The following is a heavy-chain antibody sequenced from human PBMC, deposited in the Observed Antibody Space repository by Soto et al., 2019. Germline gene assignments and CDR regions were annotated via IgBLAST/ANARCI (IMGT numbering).Heavy chain of an antibody. CDR1: GRSITSYY. D-gene: IGHD3-22*01. J-gene: IGHJ4*02. CDR2: IYDNGIT. Sequence: QVVLQESGPGLVKPSETLSLTCSVSGRSITSYYWSWVRQPPGKGLEWIGYIYDNGITSQNPSLKSRGTMPADTSEKPFCLKLTSVTGAETAVYYCARTYDSNGYANEFDSWGQGILVTVTS. V-gene: IGHV4-59*01. CDR3: ARTYDSNGYANEFDS.